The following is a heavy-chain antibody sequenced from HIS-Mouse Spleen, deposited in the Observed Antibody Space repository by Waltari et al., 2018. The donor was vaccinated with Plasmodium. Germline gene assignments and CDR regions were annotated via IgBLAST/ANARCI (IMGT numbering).Heavy chain of an antibody. D-gene: IGHD6-19*01. V-gene: IGHV4-34*01. J-gene: IGHJ4*02. CDR3: ARGPGYSSGWYYFDY. Sequence: QVQLQQWGAGLLKPSETLSLTCAVYGGSFSGYYWSWIRQPPGKGLEWIGEINHSGSTNYNPSHKSRVTISGDTSKNQFSLKLSSVTAADTAVYYCARGPGYSSGWYYFDYWGQGTLVTVSS. CDR1: GGSFSGYY. CDR2: INHSGST.